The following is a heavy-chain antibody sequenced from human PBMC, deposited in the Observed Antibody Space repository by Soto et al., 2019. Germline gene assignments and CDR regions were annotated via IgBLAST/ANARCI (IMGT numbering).Heavy chain of an antibody. CDR1: GFTFSSYS. D-gene: IGHD3-10*01. J-gene: IGHJ4*02. V-gene: IGHV3-21*01. CDR3: ARSMVRGVIDSGFDY. Sequence: EVQLVESGGGLVKPGGSLRLSCAASGFTFSSYSMNWVRQAPGKGLEWVSSISSSSSYIYYADSVKGRFTISRDNAKNSLYLQMNSLRAEATAVYYCARSMVRGVIDSGFDYWGQGTLVTVSS. CDR2: ISSSSSYI.